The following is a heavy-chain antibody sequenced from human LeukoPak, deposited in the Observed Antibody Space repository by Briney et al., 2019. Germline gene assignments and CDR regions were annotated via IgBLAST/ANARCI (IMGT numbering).Heavy chain of an antibody. CDR1: GGTFSSYA. V-gene: IGHV1-69*13. D-gene: IGHD2-2*01. J-gene: IGHJ6*02. CDR2: IIPIFGTA. Sequence: ASVKVSCKASGGTFSSYAISWVRQAPGQGLEWMGGIIPIFGTANYAQKFQGRVTITADESTSTAYMELSSLRSEDTAVYYCARTKYCSSTSCQGIYYYYGMDVWGQGTTVTVSS. CDR3: ARTKYCSSTSCQGIYYYYGMDV.